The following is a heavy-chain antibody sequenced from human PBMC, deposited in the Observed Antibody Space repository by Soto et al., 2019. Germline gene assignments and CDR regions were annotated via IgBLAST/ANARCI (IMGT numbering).Heavy chain of an antibody. Sequence: QVQLQESGPGLVKPSQTLSLTCTVSGGSISSGGYYWSWIRQHPGKGLEWIGYIYYSGSTCYTPSLQSRVTISVDTSKNQFSLKLSSVTAADTAVYYCARSNFYDSSGYSPGRIAYWGQGTLVTVS. CDR3: ARSNFYDSSGYSPGRIAY. CDR2: IYYSGST. D-gene: IGHD3-22*01. CDR1: GGSISSGGYY. J-gene: IGHJ4*02. V-gene: IGHV4-31*03.